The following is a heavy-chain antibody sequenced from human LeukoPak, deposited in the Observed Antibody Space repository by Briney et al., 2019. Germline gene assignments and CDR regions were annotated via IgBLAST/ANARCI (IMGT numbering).Heavy chain of an antibody. V-gene: IGHV4-4*07. CDR1: GGSISSYY. Sequence: KSSGTLSLTCTVSGGSISSYYWSWVRQPAGKGLEWIGRIYTSGSTNYKPSLKSRVTISVDKSKNQFSLKLSSVTAADTAVYYCARDRRGSVDYWGQGTLVTVSS. D-gene: IGHD3-10*01. CDR2: IYTSGST. CDR3: ARDRRGSVDY. J-gene: IGHJ4*02.